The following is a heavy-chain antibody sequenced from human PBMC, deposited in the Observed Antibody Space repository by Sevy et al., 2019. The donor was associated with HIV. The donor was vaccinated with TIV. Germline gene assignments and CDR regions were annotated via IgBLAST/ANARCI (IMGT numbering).Heavy chain of an antibody. CDR1: GFTFSSYA. CDR2: ISGSGGST. J-gene: IGHJ6*02. Sequence: GGSLRLSCAASGFTFSSYAMSWVRQAPGKGLEWVSAISGSGGSTYYADSVKGRFTISRDNSKNTLYLQMNSLRAEDTAVYYCAKDRYFSSTSCYAYYYYGMDVWGQGTTVTVSS. D-gene: IGHD2-2*01. CDR3: AKDRYFSSTSCYAYYYYGMDV. V-gene: IGHV3-23*01.